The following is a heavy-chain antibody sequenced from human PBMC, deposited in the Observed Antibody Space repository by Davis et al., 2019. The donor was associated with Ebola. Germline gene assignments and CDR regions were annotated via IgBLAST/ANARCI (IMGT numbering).Heavy chain of an antibody. CDR2: MSGDSLYT. J-gene: IGHJ4*02. CDR1: GFTFTDYY. V-gene: IGHV3-11*06. CDR3: ACTIFGVVSSFDH. D-gene: IGHD3-3*01. Sequence: GESLKISCAASGFTFTDYYMSWIRQAPGKGLEWVSYMSGDSLYTNYAESVRGRFTISRDDAKNSLYLQMNSLRAEDTAVYYCACTIFGVVSSFDHWGQGTLVTVSS.